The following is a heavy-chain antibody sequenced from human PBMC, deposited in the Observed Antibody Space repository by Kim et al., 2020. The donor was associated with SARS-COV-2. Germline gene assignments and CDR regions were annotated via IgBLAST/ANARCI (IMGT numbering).Heavy chain of an antibody. CDR2: INAGNGNT. D-gene: IGHD1-26*01. J-gene: IGHJ5*02. CDR3: ARDRRAINPNLSGSYYWFDP. V-gene: IGHV1-3*01. Sequence: ASVKVSCKASGYTFTSYAMHWVRQAPGQRLEWMGWINAGNGNTKYSQKFQGRVTITRDTSASTAYMELSSLRSEDTAVYYCARDRRAINPNLSGSYYWFDPWGQGTLVTVSS. CDR1: GYTFTSYA.